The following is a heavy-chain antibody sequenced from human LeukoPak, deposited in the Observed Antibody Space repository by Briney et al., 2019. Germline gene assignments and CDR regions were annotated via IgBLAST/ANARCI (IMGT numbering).Heavy chain of an antibody. Sequence: GGSLRLSCTASGFTFGDYAMSWFRQAPGKGLEWVGFVRSKAYGGTTEYAASVKGRFTISRDDSRSIAYLQMNSLKTEDTAVYYCTRDGGHEWLVDGSYYYYYYGMDVWGQGTTVTVSS. D-gene: IGHD6-19*01. CDR1: GFTFGDYA. J-gene: IGHJ6*02. CDR3: TRDGGHEWLVDGSYYYYYYGMDV. V-gene: IGHV3-49*03. CDR2: VRSKAYGGTT.